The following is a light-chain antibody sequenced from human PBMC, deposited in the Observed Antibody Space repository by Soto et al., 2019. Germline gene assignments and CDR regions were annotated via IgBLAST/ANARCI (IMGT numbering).Light chain of an antibody. CDR2: DVS. J-gene: IGLJ2*01. CDR1: SSNVGGYNY. V-gene: IGLV2-14*01. Sequence: QSALTQPPSVSGSPGQSITISCTGTSSNVGGYNYVSWYQQHPGTAPKLIIYDVSNRPSGVSNRFSGSKSGTTASLTISGLQAEDEADYYCSAYTSSSTLVVFGGGTKLTVL. CDR3: SAYTSSSTLVV.